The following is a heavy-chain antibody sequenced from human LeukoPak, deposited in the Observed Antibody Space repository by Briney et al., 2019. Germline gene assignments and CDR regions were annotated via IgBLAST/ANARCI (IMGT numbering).Heavy chain of an antibody. J-gene: IGHJ4*02. Sequence: GGSLRLSCAASGFTVSSNYMSWIRQAPGKGLEWVSYISSSGSTIYYADSVKGRFTISRDNAKNSLYLQMNSLRAEDTAVYYCAYGSGSYYNGRFDYWGQGTLVTVSS. D-gene: IGHD3-10*01. CDR3: AYGSGSYYNGRFDY. CDR1: GFTVSSNY. CDR2: ISSSGSTI. V-gene: IGHV3-11*04.